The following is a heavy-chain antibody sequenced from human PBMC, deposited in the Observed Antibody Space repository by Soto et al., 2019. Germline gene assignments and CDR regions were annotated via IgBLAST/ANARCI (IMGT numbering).Heavy chain of an antibody. CDR3: AKGMDYGLTTMGIDY. D-gene: IGHD5-18*01. V-gene: IGHV3-9*01. CDR2: INWNSGSI. CDR1: GFSFSRYI. J-gene: IGHJ4*02. Sequence: SLRPYCGSSGFSFSRYITLCARPVPGKGLEWVSGINWNSGSIGYGDSVKGRFTTSRDNAKNSLYLQMNSLRVEDTALYYCAKGMDYGLTTMGIDYWGQGTLVTVSS.